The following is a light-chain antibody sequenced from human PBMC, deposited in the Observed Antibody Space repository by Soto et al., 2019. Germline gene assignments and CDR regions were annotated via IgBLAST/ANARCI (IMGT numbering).Light chain of an antibody. J-gene: IGLJ1*01. CDR3: SSDTSSTTLV. CDR2: EVS. CDR1: SSYVGGYKY. Sequence: QSALTQPASMSGSPGQSITISCTGTSSYVGGYKYVSWYQQHPGKAPKLMIYEVSNRTSGGSNRCFGSKAVNTARLTISGHQPEEEADDYCSSDTSSTTLVFGTGTKLTVL. V-gene: IGLV2-14*01.